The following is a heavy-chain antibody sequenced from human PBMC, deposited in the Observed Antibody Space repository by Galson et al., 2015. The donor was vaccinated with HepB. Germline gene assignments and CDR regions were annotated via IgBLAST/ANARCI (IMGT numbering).Heavy chain of an antibody. CDR1: GFTFSSYA. CDR3: ARDLGIFGVVIRVFDY. D-gene: IGHD3-3*01. Sequence: SLRLSCAASGFTFSSYAMHWVRQAPGKGLEWVAVISYDGSNKYYADSVKGRFTISRDNSKNTLYLQMNSRRAEETAVYYCARDLGIFGVVIRVFDYWGQGTLVTVSS. V-gene: IGHV3-30-3*01. J-gene: IGHJ4*02. CDR2: ISYDGSNK.